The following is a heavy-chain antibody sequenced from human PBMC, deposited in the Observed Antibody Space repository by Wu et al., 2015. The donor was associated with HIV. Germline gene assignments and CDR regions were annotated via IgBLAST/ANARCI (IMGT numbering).Heavy chain of an antibody. Sequence: QVQLVQSGAEVKKPGSSVKVSCKASGGTFSSYAISWVRQAPGQGLEWMGGIIPIFGTANYAQKFQGRVTITADESTSTAYMELSSLRSEDTAVYYCARAVDTAMARGLAGRGAFDIWGQGTMVTVSS. CDR3: ARAVDTAMARGLAGRGAFDI. D-gene: IGHD5-18*01. CDR1: GGTFSSYA. J-gene: IGHJ3*02. V-gene: IGHV1-69*12. CDR2: IIPIFGTA.